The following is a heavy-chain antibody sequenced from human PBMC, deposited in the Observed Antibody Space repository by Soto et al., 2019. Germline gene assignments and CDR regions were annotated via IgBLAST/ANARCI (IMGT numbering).Heavy chain of an antibody. CDR2: FSGSGSAK. V-gene: IGHV3-48*03. CDR1: GFTFSSYE. CDR3: ARTSTMRVGATLLGNDAFDI. J-gene: IGHJ3*02. Sequence: EVQLVEYGGGLVQPGGSLRLSCAASGFTFSSYEMNWVRQAPGKGLEWVSYFSGSGSAKDYADSVRGRFTISRDNAKNLLYLEMSSLRAVDTAVYYCARTSTMRVGATLLGNDAFDIWGQGTRVTVSS. D-gene: IGHD1-26*01.